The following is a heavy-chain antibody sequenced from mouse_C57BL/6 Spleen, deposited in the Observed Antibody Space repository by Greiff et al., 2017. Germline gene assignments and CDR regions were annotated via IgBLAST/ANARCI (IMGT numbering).Heavy chain of an antibody. CDR3: ARDRTYFDY. CDR2: IRNKANGYTT. J-gene: IGHJ2*01. V-gene: IGHV7-3*01. CDR1: GFTFTDYY. Sequence: EVMLVESGGGLVQPGGSLSLSCAASGFTFTDYYMSWVRQPPGKALEWLGFIRNKANGYTTEYSASVKGRFTISRDNSQSILYLQMNALRAEDSATYYCARDRTYFDYWGQGTTLTVSS.